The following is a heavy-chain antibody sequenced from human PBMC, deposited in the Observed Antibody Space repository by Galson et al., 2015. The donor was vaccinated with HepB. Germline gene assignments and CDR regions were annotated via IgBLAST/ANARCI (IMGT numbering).Heavy chain of an antibody. CDR3: ARRAFGNYGYDY. V-gene: IGHV1-3*01. CDR2: IDAANGYT. D-gene: IGHD5-18*01. Sequence: SVKVSCKASGYTLTGYTFHWVRQAPGQRLEWLGRIDAANGYTKYSQKFLVRVTITRDTSASTAYLDLSSLRSEDTAVYYCARRAFGNYGYDYWGQGTPVTVSS. J-gene: IGHJ4*02. CDR1: GYTLTGYT.